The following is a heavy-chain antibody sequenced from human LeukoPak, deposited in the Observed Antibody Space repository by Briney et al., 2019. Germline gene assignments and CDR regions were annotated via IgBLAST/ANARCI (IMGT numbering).Heavy chain of an antibody. Sequence: SETLSLTCTVSGGSISSYYWSWIRQPAGKGLEGIGRIYTSGSTNYNPSLKSRVTVSVDTSKNQFSLKLSSVTAADTAVYYCARGDARGYSYGHFHFDHWGHGTLVTVSS. CDR2: IYTSGST. CDR1: GGSISSYY. CDR3: ARGDARGYSYGHFHFDH. V-gene: IGHV4-4*07. J-gene: IGHJ4*01. D-gene: IGHD5-18*01.